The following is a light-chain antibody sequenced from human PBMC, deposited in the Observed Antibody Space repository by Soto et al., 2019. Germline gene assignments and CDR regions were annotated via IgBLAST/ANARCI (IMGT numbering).Light chain of an antibody. J-gene: IGKJ2*01. CDR3: QQSYTNPRT. CDR1: QSIGDY. Sequence: DIQMTQSPSSLSASVGDRVTITCRASQSIGDYLHWYQQKPGKAPNLLISAASNLQNGVPSRFSGSGSGTDFTLTISSLQPEDCATYFGQQSYTNPRTFGQGTKLEIK. CDR2: AAS. V-gene: IGKV1-39*01.